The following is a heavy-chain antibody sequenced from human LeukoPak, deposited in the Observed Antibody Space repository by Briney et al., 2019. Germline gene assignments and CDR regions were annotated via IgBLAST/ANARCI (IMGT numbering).Heavy chain of an antibody. Sequence: GGSLRLSCAASGFTFSSYGMHWVRQAPGKGLEWVAFIRYDGSNKYYADSVKGRFTISRDNSKNTLYLQMNSLRAEDTAVYYCARVEDHDYGDYYFDYWGQGTLVTVSS. D-gene: IGHD4-17*01. CDR3: ARVEDHDYGDYYFDY. CDR2: IRYDGSNK. V-gene: IGHV3-30*02. CDR1: GFTFSSYG. J-gene: IGHJ4*02.